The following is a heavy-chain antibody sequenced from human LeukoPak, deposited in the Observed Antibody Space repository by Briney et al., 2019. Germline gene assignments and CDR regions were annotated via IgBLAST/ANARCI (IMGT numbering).Heavy chain of an antibody. CDR2: IVVGSGNT. CDR1: GFTFTSSA. J-gene: IGHJ4*02. V-gene: IGHV1-58*02. Sequence: SVKVSCKASGFTFTSSAMQWVRQARGQRLEWIGWIVVGSGNTNYAQKFQERVTTTRDMSTSTAYMELSSLRSEDTAVYYCAADRVGYQGIAVAYHPPAGLWGQGTLVTVSS. CDR3: AADRVGYQGIAVAYHPPAGL. D-gene: IGHD6-19*01.